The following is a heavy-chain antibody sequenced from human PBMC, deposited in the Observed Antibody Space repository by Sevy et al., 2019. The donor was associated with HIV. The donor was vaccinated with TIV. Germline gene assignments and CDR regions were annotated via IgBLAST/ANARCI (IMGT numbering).Heavy chain of an antibody. CDR1: GYTLTKLS. CDR3: ATVGLRYYSGPSVYTGDWFDP. D-gene: IGHD2-15*01. CDR2: FDPQDTET. V-gene: IGHV1-24*01. Sequence: ASVKVSCKVSGYTLTKLSIHWVRQAPGKGLEWMGDFDPQDTETIYAQTFQGRLTMTEDTSTDTAYMELSSLTSEDTAVYYCATVGLRYYSGPSVYTGDWFDPWGQGTLVTVSS. J-gene: IGHJ5*02.